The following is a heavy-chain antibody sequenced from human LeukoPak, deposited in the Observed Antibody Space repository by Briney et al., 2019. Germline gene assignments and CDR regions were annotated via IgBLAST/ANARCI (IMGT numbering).Heavy chain of an antibody. Sequence: GGSLRLSCAASGFAFSSYGMHWVRQAPGKGLEWVAVMSYDGPNIYYADSVKGRFTISRDNAKKSLYLEMNNLRAEDTAVYYCATDGAGFDTWGQGVLVTVSS. CDR2: MSYDGPNI. CDR1: GFAFSSYG. CDR3: ATDGAGFDT. V-gene: IGHV3-30*03. J-gene: IGHJ5*02.